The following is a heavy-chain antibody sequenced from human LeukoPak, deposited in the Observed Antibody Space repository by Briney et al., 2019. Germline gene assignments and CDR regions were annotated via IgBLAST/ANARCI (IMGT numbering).Heavy chain of an antibody. Sequence: SGGSLRLSCTVSGFTVSSNSMSWVRQAPGKGLEWVSFIYSDNTHYSDSVKGRFTISRDNSKNTLYLQMISLRAEDTAVYYCAKDVYGYLGYFDYWGQGTLVTVSS. D-gene: IGHD5-18*01. V-gene: IGHV3-66*03. J-gene: IGHJ4*02. CDR2: IYSDNT. CDR3: AKDVYGYLGYFDY. CDR1: GFTVSSNS.